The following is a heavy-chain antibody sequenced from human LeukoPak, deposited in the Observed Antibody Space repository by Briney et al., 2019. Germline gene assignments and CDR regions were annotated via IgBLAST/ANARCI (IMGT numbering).Heavy chain of an antibody. CDR2: IYTSGST. V-gene: IGHV4-4*07. CDR1: GGSISSYY. D-gene: IGHD2-2*01. Sequence: KPSETLSLTCTVSGGSISSYYWSWIRQPAGKGLEWIGRIYTSGSTNYNPSLKSRVTMSVDTSKNQFSLKLSSVTAADTAVYYRARDRDFGYCSSTSCDAFDIWGQGTMVTVSS. CDR3: ARDRDFGYCSSTSCDAFDI. J-gene: IGHJ3*02.